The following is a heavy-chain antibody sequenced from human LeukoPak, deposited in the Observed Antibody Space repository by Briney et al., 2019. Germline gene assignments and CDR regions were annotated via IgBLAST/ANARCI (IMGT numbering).Heavy chain of an antibody. J-gene: IGHJ4*02. D-gene: IGHD5-12*01. CDR1: GFTFSSYN. CDR3: ARDNSWNGGYGGPYFDY. CDR2: ISSSSTYI. Sequence: GGSLRLSCAASGFTFSSYNMNWVRQAPGKGLEWVSSISSSSTYIYYADSVKGRFTISRDNAKNSLYLQMNSLRAEDTAVYYCARDNSWNGGYGGPYFDYWGQGTLATVSS. V-gene: IGHV3-21*01.